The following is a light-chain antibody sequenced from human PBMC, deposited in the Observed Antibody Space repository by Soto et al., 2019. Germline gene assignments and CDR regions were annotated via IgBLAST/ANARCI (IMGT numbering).Light chain of an antibody. CDR1: QSVSSN. CDR3: QQYNNWPPSIT. V-gene: IGKV3-15*01. Sequence: EIVMTQSPSTSSVSPLEIATLSFMSRQSVSSNLAWYQQKTGEAPRILIYGASTRATGIPARFSGSGSGTEFTLTISRLQSEDFAAYYWQQYNNWPPSITFGQGTRLEIK. J-gene: IGKJ5*01. CDR2: GAS.